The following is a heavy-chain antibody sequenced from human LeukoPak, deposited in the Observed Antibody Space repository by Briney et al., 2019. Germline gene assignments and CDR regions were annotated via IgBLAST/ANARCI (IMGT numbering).Heavy chain of an antibody. CDR3: AKDAHSSGWYYFDY. D-gene: IGHD6-19*01. Sequence: GGSLRLSCAASGFTVSSQYMSWVRQGPGKGLEWVSAVSGSGGGTYYVDSVKGRFTISRDNSKNTLYLQMNSLRAEDTAVYYCAKDAHSSGWYYFDYWGQGTLVTVSS. V-gene: IGHV3-23*01. CDR1: GFTVSSQY. J-gene: IGHJ4*02. CDR2: VSGSGGGT.